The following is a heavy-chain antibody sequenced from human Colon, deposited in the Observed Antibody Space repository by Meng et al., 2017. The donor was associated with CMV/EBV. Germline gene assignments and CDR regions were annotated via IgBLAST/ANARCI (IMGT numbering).Heavy chain of an antibody. CDR2: IYTDGST. D-gene: IGHD3-16*01. CDR3: AREGGSRGNYYGMDV. V-gene: IGHV3-66*01. Sequence: GESLKISCAASGFSFSNNHMNWVRQAPGKGLEWVSVIYTDGSTHYADSVEGRFTISRDNSKNTLDLQMNNLRAEDTAIYYCAREGGSRGNYYGMDVWGQGTTVTVSS. CDR1: GFSFSNNH. J-gene: IGHJ6*02.